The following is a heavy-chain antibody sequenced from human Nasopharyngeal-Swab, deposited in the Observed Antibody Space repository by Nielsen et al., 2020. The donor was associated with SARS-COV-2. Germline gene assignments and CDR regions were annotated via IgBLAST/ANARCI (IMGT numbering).Heavy chain of an antibody. Sequence: WARQAPGQGLEWMGRINPNSGGTNYAQKFQGRVTMTRDTSISTAYMELSRLRSDDTAVYYCARGGSSSERIWFDPWGQGTLVTVSS. CDR2: INPNSGGT. V-gene: IGHV1-2*06. D-gene: IGHD6-13*01. J-gene: IGHJ5*02. CDR3: ARGGSSSERIWFDP.